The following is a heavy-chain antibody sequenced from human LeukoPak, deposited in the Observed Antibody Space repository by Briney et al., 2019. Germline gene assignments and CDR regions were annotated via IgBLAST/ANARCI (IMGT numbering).Heavy chain of an antibody. CDR3: AREGGSSRSLEN. Sequence: PSETLSLTCNVSGGSISSSYWSWVRQPAGKGLEWIGRIYASGSSNYNPSLKSRVTMSVDTSKNQFSLNLSSVTAADTAVYYCAREGGSSRSLENWGQGTLVTVSS. J-gene: IGHJ4*02. CDR1: GGSISSSY. V-gene: IGHV4-4*07. CDR2: IYASGSS. D-gene: IGHD1-26*01.